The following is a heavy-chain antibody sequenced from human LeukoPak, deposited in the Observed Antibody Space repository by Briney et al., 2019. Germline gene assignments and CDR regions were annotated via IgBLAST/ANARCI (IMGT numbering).Heavy chain of an antibody. V-gene: IGHV3-30*02. Sequence: GGSLRLSCAASRFTFSSYGMHWVRQAPGKGLEWVAYIQYDGSNEQYADSVKGRFSISRDSSKNILYLQMNSLRAEDTAVYYCARAQLAYYYGSGSYDWGQGTLVTVSS. CDR3: ARAQLAYYYGSGSYD. CDR2: IQYDGSNE. J-gene: IGHJ4*02. D-gene: IGHD3-10*01. CDR1: RFTFSSYG.